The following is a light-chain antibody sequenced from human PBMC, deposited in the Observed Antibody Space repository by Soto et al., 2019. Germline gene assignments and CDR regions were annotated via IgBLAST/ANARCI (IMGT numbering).Light chain of an antibody. Sequence: EVVLTQSPATLSLSPGERATLSCRASQSVSNNYLAWYRQKPGQSPRLLIYGASSRDTGIPDRFSGSGSGTDFALNISRLEPEDFAVYYCQQYVSSPIPLGQGTRLEIK. V-gene: IGKV3-20*01. CDR3: QQYVSSPIP. J-gene: IGKJ5*01. CDR2: GAS. CDR1: QSVSNNY.